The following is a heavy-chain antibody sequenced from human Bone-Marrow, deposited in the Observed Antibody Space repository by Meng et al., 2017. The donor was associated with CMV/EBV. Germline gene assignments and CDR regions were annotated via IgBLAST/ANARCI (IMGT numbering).Heavy chain of an antibody. CDR2: IYYSGST. CDR1: GGSISSYY. CDR3: ARLYSSSSPGRY. D-gene: IGHD6-13*01. Sequence: SETLSLTCTVSGGSISSYYWSWIRQPPGKGLEWIGYIYYSGSTNYNPSLKSRVTISVDTSKNQFSLKLSSVTAAGTAVYYCARLYSSSSPGRYWGQGTLVTVSS. J-gene: IGHJ4*02. V-gene: IGHV4-59*01.